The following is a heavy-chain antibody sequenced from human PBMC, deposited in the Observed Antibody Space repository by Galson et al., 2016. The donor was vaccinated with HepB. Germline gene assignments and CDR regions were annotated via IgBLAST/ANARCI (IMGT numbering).Heavy chain of an antibody. D-gene: IGHD2-8*01. CDR2: SVPMFSTR. J-gene: IGHJ3*02. CDR3: VTEALGYCTNGRCNDGVGTAFDI. CDR1: GGTFSSYA. V-gene: IGHV1-69*13. Sequence: SVKVSCKVSGGTFSSYAISWVRQAPGQGPEWMGASVPMFSTRTYAQKFQGRVRITADESTSADYMELTSLGSEDTAVYYCVTEALGYCTNGRCNDGVGTAFDIWGQGTLVTVSS.